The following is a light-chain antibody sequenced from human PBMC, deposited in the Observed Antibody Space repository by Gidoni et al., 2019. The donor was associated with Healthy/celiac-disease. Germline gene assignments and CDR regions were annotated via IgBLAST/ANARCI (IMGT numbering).Light chain of an antibody. CDR3: QSYDSSLSGYV. Sequence: SDLTQPPPASGAPGQRVTISCTGSSSNIGAGYEVHWYKQLPGTAPKLLIYGNSNRPSGFPDRFSGSKSGTSASLAITGLQSEDEADYYCQSYDSSLSGYVFGTGTKVTVL. CDR1: SSNIGAGYE. J-gene: IGLJ1*01. CDR2: GNS. V-gene: IGLV1-40*01.